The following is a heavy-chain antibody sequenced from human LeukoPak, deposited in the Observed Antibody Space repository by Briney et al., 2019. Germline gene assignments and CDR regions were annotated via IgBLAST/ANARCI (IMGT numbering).Heavy chain of an antibody. V-gene: IGHV4-59*01. CDR2: IYYSGST. D-gene: IGHD3-9*01. Sequence: SETPSLTCTVSGGSISSYYWSWIRQPPGKGLEWIGYIYYSGSTNYNPSLKSRVTISVDTSKNQFSLKLSSVTAADTAVYYCARGPGWDYDILTGYYFDYWGQGTLVTVSS. CDR3: ARGPGWDYDILTGYYFDY. CDR1: GGSISSYY. J-gene: IGHJ4*02.